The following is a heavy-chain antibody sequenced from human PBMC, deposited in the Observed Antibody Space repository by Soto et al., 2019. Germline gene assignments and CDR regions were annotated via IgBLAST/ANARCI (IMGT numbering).Heavy chain of an antibody. CDR1: GDAAACHH. CDR2: TSYTGNT. J-gene: IGHJ5*02. V-gene: IGHV4-59*02. CDR3: ARDMHARFTHYFDP. Sequence: SETACLTCCGSGDAAACHHWGSIRQFPGQGMKWIAYTSYTGNTNYNPSLQSRVTISVDTSKNQLSIKLTSMTAADTALYSCARDMHARFTHYFDPCGQGTLVTVSA. D-gene: IGHD1-26*01.